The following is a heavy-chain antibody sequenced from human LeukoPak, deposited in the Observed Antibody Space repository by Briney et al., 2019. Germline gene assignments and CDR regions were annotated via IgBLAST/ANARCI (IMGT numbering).Heavy chain of an antibody. CDR1: GFTFNNAW. J-gene: IGHJ4*02. CDR3: AKDVGTVTPDPFDY. CDR2: ISASGATP. Sequence: GGSLRLSCAASGFTFNNAWMSWVRQAPGKGLEWVSTISASGATPYYADSVKGRFAISRDNSKNTLYLQMSSLRADDTAVYYCAKDVGTVTPDPFDYWGQGTLVIVSS. D-gene: IGHD4-17*01. V-gene: IGHV3-23*01.